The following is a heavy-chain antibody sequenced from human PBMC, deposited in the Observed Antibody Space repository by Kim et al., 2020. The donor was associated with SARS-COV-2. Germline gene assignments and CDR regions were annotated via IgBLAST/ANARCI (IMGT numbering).Heavy chain of an antibody. D-gene: IGHD5-12*01. Sequence: SETLSLTCTVSGGSISSYYWSWIRQPPGKGLEWIGYIYYSGSTNYNPSLKSRVTISVDTSKNQFSLKLSSVTAADTAVYYCARERGSYSGCDYLKLLPPAFDNWGQGTMVTVSS. J-gene: IGHJ3*02. V-gene: IGHV4-59*13. CDR3: ARERGSYSGCDYLKLLPPAFDN. CDR2: IYYSGST. CDR1: GGSISSYY.